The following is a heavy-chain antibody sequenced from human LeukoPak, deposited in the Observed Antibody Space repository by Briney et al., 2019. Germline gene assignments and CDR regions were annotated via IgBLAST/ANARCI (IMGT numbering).Heavy chain of an antibody. V-gene: IGHV3-30*04. CDR1: GFSFSNFA. Sequence: PGGSPRLSWAASGFSFSNFAIHWVRQAPGKGLEWLAVISHDGGTKHYADSVKGRFTISRDNSNHSLSLQMNSLSAEDTAVYYCARARGRWHLLPLDFWGQGTLVTVSS. CDR2: ISHDGGTK. J-gene: IGHJ4*02. D-gene: IGHD1-26*01. CDR3: ARARGRWHLLPLDF.